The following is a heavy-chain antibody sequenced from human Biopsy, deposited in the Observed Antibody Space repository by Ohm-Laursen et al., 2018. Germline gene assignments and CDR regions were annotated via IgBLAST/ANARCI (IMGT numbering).Heavy chain of an antibody. V-gene: IGHV4-59*01. CDR1: GDSISIYY. J-gene: IGHJ2*01. CDR3: ARDRGYYSDRTVPGYFDL. CDR2: VYYTGST. D-gene: IGHD3-22*01. Sequence: SETLSLTCTVSGDSISIYYWSWIRQPPGKRLQWIGYVYYTGSTDYNPSLQSRVTISVDTSKNHFSLRLRSVTPADTAIYYCARDRGYYSDRTVPGYFDLWGRGTLVTVSS.